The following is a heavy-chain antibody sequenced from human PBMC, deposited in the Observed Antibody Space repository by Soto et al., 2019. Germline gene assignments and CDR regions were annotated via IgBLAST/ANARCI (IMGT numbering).Heavy chain of an antibody. CDR2: IYYSGST. CDR3: ARVCGGDCHYGMDV. J-gene: IGHJ6*02. V-gene: IGHV4-31*03. CDR1: GGSISSGGYY. D-gene: IGHD2-21*02. Sequence: QVQLQESGPGLVKPSQTLSLTCTVSGGSISSGGYYWSWIRQHPGKGLEWIGYIYYSGSTYYNPSLQRGVTISVDTSKNQFSLKLSSVTAADTAVYYCARVCGGDCHYGMDVWGQGTTVTVSS.